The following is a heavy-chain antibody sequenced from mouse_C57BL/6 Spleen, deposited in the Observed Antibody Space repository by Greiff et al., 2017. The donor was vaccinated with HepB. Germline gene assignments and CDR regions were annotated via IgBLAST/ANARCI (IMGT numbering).Heavy chain of an antibody. CDR1: GYTFTDYE. D-gene: IGHD2-5*01. CDR2: IDPETGGT. J-gene: IGHJ3*01. CDR3: TKSSNYLSAN. Sequence: QVQLQQSGAELVRPGASVTLSCKASGYTFTDYEMHWVKQTPVHGLEWIGAIDPETGGTAYNQKVKGKAILTADKSSSTAYMELRSLTSEDSAVYYCTKSSNYLSANWGHGTLVTVSA. V-gene: IGHV1-15*01.